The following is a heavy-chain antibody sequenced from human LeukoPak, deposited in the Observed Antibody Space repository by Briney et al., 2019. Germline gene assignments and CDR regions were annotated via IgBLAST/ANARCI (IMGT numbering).Heavy chain of an antibody. CDR3: ARRAGGSSHDFDY. V-gene: IGHV4-30-2*02. D-gene: IGHD6-13*01. Sequence: SQTLSLTCTVSGDSISSGSFYWSWIRQPPGKGLEWIGYIHHSGSTSYNPSLKSRVTISVDTSKNQFSLKLSSVTAADTAVYYCARRAGGSSHDFDYWGQGTLVTVSS. CDR2: IHHSGST. J-gene: IGHJ4*02. CDR1: GDSISSGSFY.